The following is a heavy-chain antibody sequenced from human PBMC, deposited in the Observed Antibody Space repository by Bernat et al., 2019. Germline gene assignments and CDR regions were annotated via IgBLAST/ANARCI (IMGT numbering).Heavy chain of an antibody. CDR1: GGTFSSYT. CDR3: ARDKSKRCFGVIITYYYYYIDD. Sequence: QVQLVQSGAEEKKPGSSVKVSCKASGGTFSSYTISWVRQAPGQGLEWMGRIIPILGIANHAQKFQGRVTITADKSTSTAYMELSSLRSEYTAVYYCARDKSKRCFGVIITYYYYYIDDWGKGTTVTVSS. J-gene: IGHJ6*03. V-gene: IGHV1-69*08. CDR2: IIPILGIA. D-gene: IGHD3-3*01.